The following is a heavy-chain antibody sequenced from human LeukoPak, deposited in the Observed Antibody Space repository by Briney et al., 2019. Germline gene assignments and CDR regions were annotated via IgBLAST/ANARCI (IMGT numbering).Heavy chain of an antibody. J-gene: IGHJ4*02. CDR2: ISSSGSTI. Sequence: GGSLRLSCAASGFTFSDYYMSWIRQAPGKGLEWVSYISSSGSTIYYADSVKGRFAISRDNSKNSLYLQMNSLRTEDTALYYCAKFRDSYGLYWGQGTLVTVSS. CDR3: AKFRDSYGLY. CDR1: GFTFSDYY. V-gene: IGHV3-11*01. D-gene: IGHD5-18*01.